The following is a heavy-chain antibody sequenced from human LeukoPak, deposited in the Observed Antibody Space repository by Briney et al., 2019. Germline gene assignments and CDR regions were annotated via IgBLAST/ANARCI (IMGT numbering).Heavy chain of an antibody. D-gene: IGHD6-13*01. J-gene: IGHJ5*02. CDR1: GFTVSRNY. V-gene: IGHV3-66*01. Sequence: SLRLSCAASGFTVSRNYMIWVRQAPGTGLEWASVIYSGGSTYYADSVKGRFTISRDNSKNTLYLQMNSLRAEDTAVYYCARAILGYSSSWYGWFDPWGQGTLVTVSS. CDR3: ARAILGYSSSWYGWFDP. CDR2: IYSGGST.